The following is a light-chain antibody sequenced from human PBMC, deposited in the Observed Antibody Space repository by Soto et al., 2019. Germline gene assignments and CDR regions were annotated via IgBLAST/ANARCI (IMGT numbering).Light chain of an antibody. Sequence: EIVMTQSPATLSVSPGERATLSCRATQSVSSNLAWYQQKPGQAPRLLIYGASTRATGIPARFSGSGSGTEFTLLITSLQSEDLAVYSCQQYNSWPFTFGPGTKVDIK. CDR1: QSVSSN. J-gene: IGKJ3*01. V-gene: IGKV3-15*01. CDR2: GAS. CDR3: QQYNSWPFT.